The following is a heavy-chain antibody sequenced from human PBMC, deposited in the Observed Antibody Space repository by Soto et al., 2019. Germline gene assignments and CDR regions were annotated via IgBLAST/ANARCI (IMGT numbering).Heavy chain of an antibody. V-gene: IGHV3-53*01. J-gene: IGHJ6*02. CDR2: IYSGGST. CDR3: STSSRNEYHFAMDA. CDR1: GLGVSSSD. Sequence: GSLRLSCAASGLGVSSSDMSWVRQASGKGLEWVSVIYSGGSTHDADSVKGRFTISRDNSKNTVHLQMNSLRVDDTAVYFCSTSSRNEYHFAMDAWGQGTTVTVSS. D-gene: IGHD6-6*01.